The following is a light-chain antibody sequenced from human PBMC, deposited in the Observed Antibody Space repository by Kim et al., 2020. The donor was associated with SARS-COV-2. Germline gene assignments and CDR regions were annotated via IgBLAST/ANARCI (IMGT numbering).Light chain of an antibody. Sequence: QSTPISCTGTSRAVGGYKYVSTYQQHPGKAPKLVIYEFGNRPSGVSIRFSGSKSGNTASLTISGLQAEDEADYYCSSYIRGSTNYVFGTGTKVTVL. CDR2: EFG. CDR3: SSYIRGSTNYV. J-gene: IGLJ1*01. CDR1: SRAVGGYKY. V-gene: IGLV2-14*01.